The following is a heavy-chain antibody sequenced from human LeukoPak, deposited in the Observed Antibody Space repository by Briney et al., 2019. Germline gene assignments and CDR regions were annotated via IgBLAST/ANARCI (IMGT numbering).Heavy chain of an antibody. CDR2: ISGSGAST. D-gene: IGHD3-10*01. Sequence: PGGSLRLSCAASGFTFSSYAMSWVRQAPGKGLEWVSHISGSGASTYYADSVKGRFTISRDNSKNTLYLQMNSLRAEDTAVYYCAKDREYGSRSYDYWGQGTLVTVSS. CDR3: AKDREYGSRSYDY. J-gene: IGHJ4*02. CDR1: GFTFSSYA. V-gene: IGHV3-23*01.